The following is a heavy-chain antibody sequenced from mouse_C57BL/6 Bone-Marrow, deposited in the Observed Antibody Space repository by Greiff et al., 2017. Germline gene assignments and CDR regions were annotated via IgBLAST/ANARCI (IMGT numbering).Heavy chain of an antibody. J-gene: IGHJ4*01. CDR1: GFTFSDYG. D-gene: IGHD2-3*01. V-gene: IGHV5-15*01. Sequence: EVQLVESGGGLVQPGGSLKLSCAASGFTFSDYGMAWVRQAPRKGPEWVAFISNLAYSIYYADTVTGRFTISRENAKNTLYLEMSSLRSEDTAMYYCARRRDYDGYSYVMDYWGQGTSVTVSS. CDR3: ARRRDYDGYSYVMDY. CDR2: ISNLAYSI.